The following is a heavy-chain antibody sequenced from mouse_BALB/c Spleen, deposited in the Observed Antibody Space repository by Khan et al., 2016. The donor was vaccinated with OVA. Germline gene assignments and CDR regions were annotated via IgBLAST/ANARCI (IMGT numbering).Heavy chain of an antibody. J-gene: IGHJ4*01. CDR1: GFSLSRYN. CDR2: IWGGGGT. D-gene: IGHD2-14*01. Sequence: QVQLKESGPGLVAPSQSLSITCTVSGFSLSRYNIHWVRQPPGKGLEWLGMIWGGGGTDYNSTLISRLSISKDNSKNQVFLQMNSLQTDDTAMYFYTRAYYRYDGYYAMDYWGQGTTVTVSS. CDR3: TRAYYRYDGYYAMDY. V-gene: IGHV2-6-4*01.